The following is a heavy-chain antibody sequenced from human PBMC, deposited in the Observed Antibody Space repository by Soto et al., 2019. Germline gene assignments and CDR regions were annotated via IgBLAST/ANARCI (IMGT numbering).Heavy chain of an antibody. CDR3: ATSFATIFGVVIASGYYYMDV. J-gene: IGHJ6*03. D-gene: IGHD3-3*01. CDR1: GFTFSSYS. V-gene: IGHV3-21*01. Sequence: GGSLRLSCAASGFTFSSYSMNWVRQAPGKGLEWVSSISSSSSYIYYADSVKGRFTISRDNAKNSLYLQMNSLRAEDTAVYYCATSFATIFGVVIASGYYYMDVWGKGTTVTVSS. CDR2: ISSSSSYI.